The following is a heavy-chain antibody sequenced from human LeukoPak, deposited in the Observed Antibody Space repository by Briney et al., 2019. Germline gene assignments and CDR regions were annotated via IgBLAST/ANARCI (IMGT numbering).Heavy chain of an antibody. Sequence: SGGSLRLSCAASGFTFSSYEMKWVRQAPGKGLEWVSYISSSNSNIYYAESVRGRFTISRDNAKNSLYLQMNSLRAEDTAVYYCAELGITMIGGVWGKGTTVTISS. J-gene: IGHJ6*04. CDR1: GFTFSSYE. CDR3: AELGITMIGGV. V-gene: IGHV3-48*03. D-gene: IGHD3-10*02. CDR2: ISSSNSNI.